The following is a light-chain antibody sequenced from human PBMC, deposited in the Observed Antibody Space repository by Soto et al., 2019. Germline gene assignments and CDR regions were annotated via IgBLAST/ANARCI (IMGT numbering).Light chain of an antibody. V-gene: IGKV4-1*01. CDR2: WAS. CDR1: QSVFYSSNNKNY. Sequence: DIVMTQSPDSLTVSLGERATINCKSSQSVFYSSNNKNYLAWYQQQPGQPPKLLIYWASTRESGVPDRFSGSGSGTSFTLTISTLQAEDVAVYDCQQYYSTPRITFGQGTRLEIK. J-gene: IGKJ5*01. CDR3: QQYYSTPRIT.